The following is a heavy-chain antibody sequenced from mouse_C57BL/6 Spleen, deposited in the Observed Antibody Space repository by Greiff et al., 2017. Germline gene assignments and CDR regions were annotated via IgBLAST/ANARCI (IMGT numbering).Heavy chain of an antibody. CDR1: GYTFTSYW. Sequence: QVQLKQPGAELVRPGSSVKLSCKASGYTFTSYWMHWVKQRPIQGLEWIGNIDPSDSETHYNQKFKDKATLTVDKSSSTAYMQLSSLTSEDSAVYYCARSSTGTCFDYWGQGTTLTVSS. CDR2: IDPSDSET. D-gene: IGHD4-1*02. CDR3: ARSSTGTCFDY. V-gene: IGHV1-52*01. J-gene: IGHJ2*01.